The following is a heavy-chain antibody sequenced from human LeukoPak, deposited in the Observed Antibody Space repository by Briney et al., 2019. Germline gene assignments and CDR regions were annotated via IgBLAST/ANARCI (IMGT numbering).Heavy chain of an antibody. CDR3: ARRGRYGDYYFDY. J-gene: IGHJ4*02. CDR1: GFTFSSYS. CDR2: ISSSSYI. D-gene: IGHD4-17*01. V-gene: IGHV3-21*01. Sequence: GGSLRLSCAASGFTFSSYSMNWVRQAPGKGLEWVSSISSSSYIYYADSVKGRFTISRDNAKNSLYLQMNSLRAEDTAVYYCARRGRYGDYYFDYWGQGTLVTVSS.